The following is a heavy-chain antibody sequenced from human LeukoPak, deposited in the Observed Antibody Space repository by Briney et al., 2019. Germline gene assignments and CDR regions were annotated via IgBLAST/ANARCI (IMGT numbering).Heavy chain of an antibody. CDR1: GFTFSDYN. J-gene: IGHJ4*02. D-gene: IGHD2-15*01. CDR2: ISRSGNTK. Sequence: GGSLRLSCAASGFTFSDYNMRWIRQAPGKGLEWVSSISRSGNTKYYADSVKGRFTISRDNAKNSLFLQMNSLRAEDTAVYYCARERCSGGSCYLGYWGQGTLVTVSS. V-gene: IGHV3-11*01. CDR3: ARERCSGGSCYLGY.